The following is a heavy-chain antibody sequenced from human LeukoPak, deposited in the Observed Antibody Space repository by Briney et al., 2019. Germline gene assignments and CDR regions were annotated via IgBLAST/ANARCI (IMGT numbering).Heavy chain of an antibody. CDR1: GFTFNIYT. CDR2: IGSTSRYI. V-gene: IGHV3-21*01. CDR3: AKGRIDYPWYFDY. Sequence: GGSLRLSCAASGFTFNIYTMTWVRQAPGKGLEWVSSIGSTSRYIYYADSVKGRFTISRDNDNNSVYLQMNSLRAEDTAVYFCAKGRIDYPWYFDYWGQGTLVTVAS. D-gene: IGHD4-11*01. J-gene: IGHJ4*02.